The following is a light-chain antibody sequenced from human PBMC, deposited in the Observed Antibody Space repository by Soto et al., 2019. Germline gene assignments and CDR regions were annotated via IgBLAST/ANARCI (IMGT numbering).Light chain of an antibody. V-gene: IGKV3-15*01. J-gene: IGKJ5*01. Sequence: EIVMTQSPATLSVSPGERATLSCRASRSVKTNLAWYQQNPGQAPRLLIYGASTRATNVSARFSGSGSGTEFTLTLSSLPSEDFALYYCQQYNHWPPITFGPGTRLEIK. CDR3: QQYNHWPPIT. CDR2: GAS. CDR1: RSVKTN.